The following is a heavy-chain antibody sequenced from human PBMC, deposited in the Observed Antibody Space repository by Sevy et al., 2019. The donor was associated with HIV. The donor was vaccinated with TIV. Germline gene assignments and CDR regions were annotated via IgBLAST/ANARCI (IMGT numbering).Heavy chain of an antibody. J-gene: IGHJ3*02. D-gene: IGHD2-21*01. Sequence: GGSLRLSCAASGFTFSSYAMSWVRQAPGKGLEWVSIISGSGGSTYYADSVKGRFTISRDNSKNTLHLQMNSLRAEDTAVYYCAKLYCGGDCYGRGSAHDAFDIWGQGTMVTVSS. CDR3: AKLYCGGDCYGRGSAHDAFDI. CDR1: GFTFSSYA. V-gene: IGHV3-23*01. CDR2: ISGSGGST.